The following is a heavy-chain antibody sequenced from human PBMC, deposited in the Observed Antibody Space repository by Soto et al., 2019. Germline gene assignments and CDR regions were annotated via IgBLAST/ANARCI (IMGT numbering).Heavy chain of an antibody. J-gene: IGHJ4*02. Sequence: QPGGSLRLSCTASGFTFSNYALSWVRQAPGKGLEWVSGISSIGGSTHYADSVKGRFTISRDTSKNTVYLQMNSLRVEDTAIYYCAKDRYSSGWYIYDYWGQGT. CDR1: GFTFSNYA. CDR2: ISSIGGST. D-gene: IGHD6-19*01. CDR3: AKDRYSSGWYIYDY. V-gene: IGHV3-23*01.